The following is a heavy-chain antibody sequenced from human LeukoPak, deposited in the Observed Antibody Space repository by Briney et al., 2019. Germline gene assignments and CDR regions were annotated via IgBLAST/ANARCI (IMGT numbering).Heavy chain of an antibody. V-gene: IGHV3-48*02. CDR1: GFTFSSYS. CDR2: VSSSATI. Sequence: GGSLRLSCAVSGFTFSSYSMNWVRQAPGKGLEWVSYVSSSATIYYADSVKGRFTLSRDDPKNTLYLQMNSLRDEDTAVYYCARDLGNFDRGGSYFDYWGQGTLVTVSS. D-gene: IGHD4-23*01. CDR3: ARDLGNFDRGGSYFDY. J-gene: IGHJ4*02.